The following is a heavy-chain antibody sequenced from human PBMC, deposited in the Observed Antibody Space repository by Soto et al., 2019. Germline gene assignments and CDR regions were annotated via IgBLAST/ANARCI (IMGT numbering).Heavy chain of an antibody. CDR1: DFILSDAW. CDR3: AFYRDCSGIRRYDY. V-gene: IGHV3-15*07. Sequence: EVQLEESGGGLIKPGESLTLSCAASDFILSDAWMTWVRQAPWKGLAWVGRIKSKAHGGTTDYAAPLKGSFTILRDDSKSTLYLQLNSLLTANTAMYYCAFYRDCSGIRRYDYWGQGAMVTVSP. CDR2: IKSKAHGGTT. J-gene: IGHJ4*02. D-gene: IGHD2-15*01.